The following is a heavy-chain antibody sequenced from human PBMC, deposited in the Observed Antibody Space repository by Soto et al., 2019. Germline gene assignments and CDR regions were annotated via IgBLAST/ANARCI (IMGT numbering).Heavy chain of an antibody. V-gene: IGHV3-53*01. CDR3: ARDVVGALDAFDI. D-gene: IGHD1-26*01. Sequence: GGSLRLSCAASGFTVSSNYMSWVRQAPGKGLEWVSVIYSGGSTYYADSVKGRFTISRDNSKNTLHLQMNSLRAEDTAVYYCARDVVGALDAFDIWGQGTMVTVSS. CDR1: GFTVSSNY. CDR2: IYSGGST. J-gene: IGHJ3*02.